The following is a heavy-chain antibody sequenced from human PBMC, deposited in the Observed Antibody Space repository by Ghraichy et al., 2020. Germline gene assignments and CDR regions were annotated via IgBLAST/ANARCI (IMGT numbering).Heavy chain of an antibody. D-gene: IGHD3-10*01. CDR3: AREDMSTSPGDWFDP. CDR2: IYYSGGT. CDR1: GGSVSSRNYY. Sequence: SETLSLTCTVSGGSVSSRNYYWGWIRQPPGKGLEWIASIYYSGGTSYSPSLKSRVTVSLDTSKNQFSLELTSVTSADTAVYFCAREDMSTSPGDWFDPWGQGTLVTVSS. V-gene: IGHV4-39*02. J-gene: IGHJ5*02.